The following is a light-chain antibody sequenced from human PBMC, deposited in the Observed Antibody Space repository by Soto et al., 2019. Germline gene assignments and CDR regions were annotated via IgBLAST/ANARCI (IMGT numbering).Light chain of an antibody. CDR1: QSVSSN. J-gene: IGKJ3*01. CDR3: HQYNNWLRPT. V-gene: IGKV3-15*01. Sequence: EIVMTQSPATLSVSPGERATLSCRASQSVSSNLAWYQQKPGQAPRLLIYGASTRATGIPARFSGSGSGTEFTVTISSLQSEDFSFYYCHQYNNWLRPTFGPGTKVDIK. CDR2: GAS.